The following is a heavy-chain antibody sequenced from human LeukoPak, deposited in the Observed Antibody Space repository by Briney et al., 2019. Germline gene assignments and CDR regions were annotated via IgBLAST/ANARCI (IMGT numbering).Heavy chain of an antibody. V-gene: IGHV1-18*01. CDR2: ISTYNANT. J-gene: IGHJ4*02. CDR3: ARGGGRDGYNRQGYFDF. Sequence: ASVKVSCKASGYTFTNYGINWVRQAPGQGLEWMGWISTYNANTNYAQKLQGRVTMTTDTSTSTAYLELRSLRSDDTAVYYCARGGGRDGYNRQGYFDFWGQGTLVTVSS. CDR1: GYTFTNYG. D-gene: IGHD5-24*01.